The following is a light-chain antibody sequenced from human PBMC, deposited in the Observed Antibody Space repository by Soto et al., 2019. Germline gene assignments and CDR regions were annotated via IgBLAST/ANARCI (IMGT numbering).Light chain of an antibody. CDR2: GAS. CDR3: QHYGRSPS. Sequence: EIVLTQYPGTLSLSPGERATLSCRASQSVGSAYVGWYQQKPGQAPRLLIFGASRGATGIPDRFSGSGSGTNFTLTINKVEPEDSAVYYCQHYGRSPSFGRGTKVDI. CDR1: QSVGSAY. J-gene: IGKJ1*01. V-gene: IGKV3-20*01.